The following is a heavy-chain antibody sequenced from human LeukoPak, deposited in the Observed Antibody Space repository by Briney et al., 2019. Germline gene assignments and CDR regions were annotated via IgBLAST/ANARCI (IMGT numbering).Heavy chain of an antibody. Sequence: SETLSLTCTVSGGSISSHYWSWIRQPPGKGLEWIGHIFYTGSTNYDPSLKSRVTISIDKSKNQFSLKLSSVTTADTAVYYCARAGAWQIDPWGQGTLVTVSS. CDR2: IFYTGST. D-gene: IGHD3-10*01. CDR3: ARAGAWQIDP. V-gene: IGHV4-59*11. J-gene: IGHJ5*02. CDR1: GGSISSHY.